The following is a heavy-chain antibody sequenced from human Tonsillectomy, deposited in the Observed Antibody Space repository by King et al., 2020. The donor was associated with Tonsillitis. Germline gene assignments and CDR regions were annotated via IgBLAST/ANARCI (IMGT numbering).Heavy chain of an antibody. V-gene: IGHV3-30*04. D-gene: IGHD2-2*03. Sequence: VQLVESGGGVVQPGRSLRLSCAASRFTFTTYTLHWVRQAPGKGLEWVAVISHDGSNKYYADSVQGRFTISRDNSNNTLYLQMNSLRAEDTAVYYCAGDAGGYCRGTSCLSWFDPWGQGTLVTVSS. J-gene: IGHJ5*02. CDR2: ISHDGSNK. CDR1: RFTFTTYT. CDR3: AGDAGGYCRGTSCLSWFDP.